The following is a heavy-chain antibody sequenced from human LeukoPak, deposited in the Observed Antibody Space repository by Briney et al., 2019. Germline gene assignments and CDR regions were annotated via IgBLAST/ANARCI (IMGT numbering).Heavy chain of an antibody. Sequence: GGSLRLSCAASGFTFNNYGMTWVRQAPGKGLEWVSSISGSGGSTYYADSVKGRFTISRDNSRKTLYLQMNSLRAEDTAVYYCAKDSTGDHWYFDLWGRGTLVTVSS. D-gene: IGHD7-27*01. V-gene: IGHV3-23*01. CDR2: ISGSGGST. CDR3: AKDSTGDHWYFDL. J-gene: IGHJ2*01. CDR1: GFTFNNYG.